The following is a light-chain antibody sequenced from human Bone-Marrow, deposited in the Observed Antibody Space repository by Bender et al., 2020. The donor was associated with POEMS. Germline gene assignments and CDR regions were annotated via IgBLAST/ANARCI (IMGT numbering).Light chain of an antibody. Sequence: ALTQPASVSGSPGQSVTISRTGTSSDIGGYELVCWLQHHPGRAPKIIIYDVTDRPSGPSHPFSGSKSGNTASLAVSGLQTDDEADYYCCSYAGSYTYVFGTVTEVTVL. CDR3: CSYAGSYTYV. CDR1: SSDIGGYEL. V-gene: IGLV2-14*03. J-gene: IGLJ1*01. CDR2: DVT.